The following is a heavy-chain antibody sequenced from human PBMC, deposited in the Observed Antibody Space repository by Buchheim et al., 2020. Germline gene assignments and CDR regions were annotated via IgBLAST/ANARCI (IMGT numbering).Heavy chain of an antibody. Sequence: EVQLVESGGGLVQPGGSLRLSCAASGFTVSSNYMSWVRQAPGKGLEWVSVIYSGGSTYYADSVKGRFTISRDNSKNTLYLQMNSLRAEDTAVYYCARDLVYYYGSGSYYNIGYYYYGMDVWGQGT. V-gene: IGHV3-66*01. CDR3: ARDLVYYYGSGSYYNIGYYYYGMDV. CDR2: IYSGGST. D-gene: IGHD3-10*01. CDR1: GFTVSSNY. J-gene: IGHJ6*02.